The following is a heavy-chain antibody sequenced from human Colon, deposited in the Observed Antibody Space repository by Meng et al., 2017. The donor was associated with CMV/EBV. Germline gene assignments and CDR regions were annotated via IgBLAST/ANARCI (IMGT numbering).Heavy chain of an antibody. V-gene: IGHV3-7*01. CDR1: GFSFNSYW. J-gene: IGHJ4*02. CDR2: IKPDETEK. Sequence: GESLKISCAASGFSFNSYWLSWVRQAPGKGLEWLASIKPDETEKHYVDSVKGRFTISRDNAKNSLYLQMNSLRGEDTAVYYCATGRTIFGVVTPGPYYFDHWGQGSLVTVSS. D-gene: IGHD3-3*01. CDR3: ATGRTIFGVVTPGPYYFDH.